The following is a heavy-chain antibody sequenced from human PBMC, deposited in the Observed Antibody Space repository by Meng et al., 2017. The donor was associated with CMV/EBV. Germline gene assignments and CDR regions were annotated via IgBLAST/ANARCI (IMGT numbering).Heavy chain of an antibody. D-gene: IGHD5-24*01. J-gene: IGHJ3*02. CDR2: IYSGGST. Sequence: GGSLRLSCAASGFTVSSNYMSWVRQAPGKGLEWVSVIYSGGSTYYADSVKGRFTISRDNSKNTLYLQMNSLRAADTAVYYCARDQPGDGYNEGAFDIWGQGTMVTVSS. V-gene: IGHV3-53*01. CDR1: GFTVSSNY. CDR3: ARDQPGDGYNEGAFDI.